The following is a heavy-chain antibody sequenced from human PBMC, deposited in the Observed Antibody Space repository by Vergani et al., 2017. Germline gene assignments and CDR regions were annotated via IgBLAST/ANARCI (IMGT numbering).Heavy chain of an antibody. J-gene: IGHJ6*03. CDR2: ISGSGGST. Sequence: EVQLLESGGGLVQPGGSLRLSCAASGFTFSSYAMSWVRQAPGKGLEWVSAISGSGGSTYYADSVKGRFTISRDNYKNTLYLQMNSLRAEDTAVYYCAKEGSSIAARQVYYYMDVWGKGTTVTVSS. CDR1: GFTFSSYA. D-gene: IGHD6-6*01. V-gene: IGHV3-23*01. CDR3: AKEGSSIAARQVYYYMDV.